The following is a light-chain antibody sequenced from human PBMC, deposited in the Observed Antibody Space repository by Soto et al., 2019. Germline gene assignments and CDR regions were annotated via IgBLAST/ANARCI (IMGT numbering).Light chain of an antibody. V-gene: IGLV2-14*01. Sequence: QSALTQPASVSGSPGQSITISCTGTSSDIGGYNYVSWYQQHPGKVPKLIIFEVTTRPSGISDRFSGSKSGNTASLTISGLQADDEADYYCLAWDTSPRACEVFGGGTKLTVL. CDR1: SSDIGGYNY. J-gene: IGLJ2*01. CDR2: EVT. CDR3: LAWDTSPRACEV.